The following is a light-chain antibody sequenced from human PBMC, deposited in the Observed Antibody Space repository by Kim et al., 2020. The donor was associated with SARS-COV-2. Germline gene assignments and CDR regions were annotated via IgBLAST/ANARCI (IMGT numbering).Light chain of an antibody. J-gene: IGKJ4*01. CDR2: DTS. V-gene: IGKV1D-13*01. CDR3: QHYDKYTPVCT. CDR1: QGISSA. Sequence: AVQLTQSPSSLSASVGDTVTITCRASQGISSALAWYQQKPGKPPKLLLYDTSSLEGGVPSRFSGSGSGTDFTLTISSLQPEDFATYYCQHYDKYTPVCTFGGGTKVDIK.